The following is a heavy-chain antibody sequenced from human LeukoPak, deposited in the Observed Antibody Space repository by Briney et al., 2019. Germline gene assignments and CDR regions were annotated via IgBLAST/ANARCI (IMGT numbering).Heavy chain of an antibody. CDR3: ARDQAAAGWFDP. D-gene: IGHD6-13*01. J-gene: IGHJ5*02. CDR1: GGSFSGYY. CDR2: INHSGST. Sequence: PSETLSLTCAVYGGSFSGYYWSWIRQPPGKGLEWIGEINHSGSTNYNPSLKSRVTISVDTSKNRFSLKLSSVTAADTAVYYCARDQAAAGWFDPWGQGTLVTVSS. V-gene: IGHV4-34*01.